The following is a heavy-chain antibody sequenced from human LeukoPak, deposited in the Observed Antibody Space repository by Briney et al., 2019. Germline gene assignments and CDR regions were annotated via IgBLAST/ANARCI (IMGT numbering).Heavy chain of an antibody. D-gene: IGHD3-10*01. CDR1: GDSSSSYY. Sequence: SETLSFNCSVSGDSSSSYYWSWIRQPAGQGLEWIGRIYTSGSTSYSPYFTSRVHMSVNTSKNQSSMKFSSVTAADTAVYYCARTYSYGAGSYRGYYFDYWGQGTLVTVSS. V-gene: IGHV4-4*07. CDR2: IYTSGST. J-gene: IGHJ4*02. CDR3: ARTYSYGAGSYRGYYFDY.